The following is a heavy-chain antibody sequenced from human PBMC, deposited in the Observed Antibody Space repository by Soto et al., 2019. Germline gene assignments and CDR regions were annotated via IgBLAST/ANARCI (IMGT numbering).Heavy chain of an antibody. J-gene: IGHJ6*02. CDR3: ARVPNLQYYYYGMDV. CDR1: GYTFTGYY. Sequence: ASVKVSCKASGYTFTGYYMHWVRQAPGQGLEWMGWINPNSGGTNYAQKFQGRVTMTRDTSISTDYMELSRLRSDDTAVYYCARVPNLQYYYYGMDVWGQGTTVTVSS. CDR2: INPNSGGT. V-gene: IGHV1-2*02.